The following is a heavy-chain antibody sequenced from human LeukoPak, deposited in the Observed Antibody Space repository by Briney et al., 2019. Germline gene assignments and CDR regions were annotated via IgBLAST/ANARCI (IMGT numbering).Heavy chain of an antibody. V-gene: IGHV3-33*06. CDR3: AKDLFEWLGAFDI. CDR1: GFTFSSYG. J-gene: IGHJ3*02. D-gene: IGHD6-19*01. CDR2: IWYDGSNK. Sequence: GGSLRLSCAASGFTFSSYGMHWVRQAPGKGLEWVAVIWYDGSNKYYADSVKGRFTISRDNSKNTLYLQMNSLRAEDTAVYYCAKDLFEWLGAFDIWGQGTMVTVSS.